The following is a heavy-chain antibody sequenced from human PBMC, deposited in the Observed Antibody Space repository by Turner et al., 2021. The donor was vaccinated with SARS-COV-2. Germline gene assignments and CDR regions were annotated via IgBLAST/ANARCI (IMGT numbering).Heavy chain of an antibody. D-gene: IGHD6-19*01. CDR3: AKGGGSGLLNFDY. J-gene: IGHJ4*02. CDR2: ISYDGSNK. V-gene: IGHV3-30*18. CDR1: GFTFSSYG. Sequence: QVQLVESGGGVVQPGRSLRLSCSASGFTFSSYGMHWVRQAPGKGLEWVAVISYDGSNKYYADSVKGRFTISRDNSKNTLYVQMNRLRAEDTAVYYCAKGGGSGLLNFDYWGQGTLVTVSS.